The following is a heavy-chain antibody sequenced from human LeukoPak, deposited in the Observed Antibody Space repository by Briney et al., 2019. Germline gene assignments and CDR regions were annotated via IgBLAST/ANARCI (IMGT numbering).Heavy chain of an antibody. J-gene: IGHJ4*02. CDR3: ASEITMVRGVIGY. CDR2: IYSGGST. V-gene: IGHV3-53*01. D-gene: IGHD3-10*01. CDR1: GFTVSSNY. Sequence: GGSLRLSCAASGFTVSSNYMSWVRQAPGKGLEWVSVIYSGGSTYYADSVKGRFTISRDNSKNTLYLQMNSLRAEDTAVYYCASEITMVRGVIGYWGQGTLVTVSS.